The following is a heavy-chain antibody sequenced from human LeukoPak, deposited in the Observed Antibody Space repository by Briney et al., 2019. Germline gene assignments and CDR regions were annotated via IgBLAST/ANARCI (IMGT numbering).Heavy chain of an antibody. CDR3: ARGVGDYVLLDY. CDR2: INNDGTTT. J-gene: IGHJ4*02. Sequence: QPGGSLRLSCAASGFTLSNYWMYWVRQAPGKGLVWGSRINNDGTTTNYADSVKGRFTISRDNAENTLYLQMSSLRAEDTAVYYCARGVGDYVLLDYWGQGTLVTVSS. D-gene: IGHD2-21*02. CDR1: GFTLSNYW. V-gene: IGHV3-74*01.